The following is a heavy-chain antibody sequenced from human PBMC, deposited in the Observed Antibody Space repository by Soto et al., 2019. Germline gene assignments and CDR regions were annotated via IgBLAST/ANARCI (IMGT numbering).Heavy chain of an antibody. Sequence: SQSLSLTCGISGDSVSWICVVGDWFRQSPSRGLEWLGRTYYRSKWYNDYAVSVKSRITINPDTSKNQLSLQLNSVTPEDTAVYYCARQSSSNYYNGMDVWGQGTTVTVSS. CDR2: TYYRSKWYN. V-gene: IGHV6-1*01. CDR3: ARQSSSNYYNGMDV. CDR1: GDSVSWICVV. D-gene: IGHD6-6*01. J-gene: IGHJ6*02.